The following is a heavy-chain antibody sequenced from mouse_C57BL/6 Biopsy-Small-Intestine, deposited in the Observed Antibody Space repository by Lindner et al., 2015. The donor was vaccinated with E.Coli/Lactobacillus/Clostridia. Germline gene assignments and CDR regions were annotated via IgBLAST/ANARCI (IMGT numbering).Heavy chain of an antibody. CDR2: IDPANGDT. Sequence: VQLQESGAELVRPGASLNLSCTTSGFNIKDAYMHWVKQRPEQGLELIGRIDPANGDTTYAPKFQDKATITADTSSNTAYLQLSSLTSEDTAVYYCSRGGGYFGYFDVWGAGTTVTVSS. D-gene: IGHD2-3*01. CDR1: GFNIKDAY. V-gene: IGHV14-3*01. J-gene: IGHJ1*01. CDR3: SRGGGYFGYFDV.